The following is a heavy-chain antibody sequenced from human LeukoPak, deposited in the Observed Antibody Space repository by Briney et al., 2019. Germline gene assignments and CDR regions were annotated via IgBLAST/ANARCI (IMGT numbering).Heavy chain of an antibody. J-gene: IGHJ4*02. CDR2: INWNGGTT. Sequence: PGGCLRLSCAASGFIFDDYGMSWVRQAPGKGLEWVSGINWNGGTTVYADSVKGRFTISRDNAKNSLYLQMNSLRVEDTALYYCARDATARTDYYDSSGRTKFDYWGQGTLVTVSS. V-gene: IGHV3-20*04. CDR1: GFIFDDYG. D-gene: IGHD3-22*01. CDR3: ARDATARTDYYDSSGRTKFDY.